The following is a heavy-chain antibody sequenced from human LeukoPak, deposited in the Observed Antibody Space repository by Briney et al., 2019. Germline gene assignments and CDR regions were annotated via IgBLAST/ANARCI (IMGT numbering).Heavy chain of an antibody. Sequence: ASVKVSCKASGGTFSNYAINWVRQAPGQGLERTGWISAYNGNTNYAQKLQGRVTMTTDISTSTAYMELRSLRSDDTAVYYCARDPRYSSGWYRRFDYWGQGTLVTVSS. CDR1: GGTFSNYA. CDR2: ISAYNGNT. CDR3: ARDPRYSSGWYRRFDY. V-gene: IGHV1-18*01. J-gene: IGHJ4*02. D-gene: IGHD6-19*01.